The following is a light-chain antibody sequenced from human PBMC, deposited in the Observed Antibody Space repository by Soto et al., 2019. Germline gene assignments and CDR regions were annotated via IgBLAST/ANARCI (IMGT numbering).Light chain of an antibody. CDR3: QQYGRSPYT. CDR1: QSVSSGY. V-gene: IGKV3-20*01. J-gene: IGKJ2*01. Sequence: EIVLTQSPGTLSLSPGERATLSCRASQSVSSGYLAWYQQKPGQAPRLLIHDAANRAIGIPDRFSGSGSGTDFTLTICRLEPEDFAVYYCQQYGRSPYTFGQGTKLEIK. CDR2: DAA.